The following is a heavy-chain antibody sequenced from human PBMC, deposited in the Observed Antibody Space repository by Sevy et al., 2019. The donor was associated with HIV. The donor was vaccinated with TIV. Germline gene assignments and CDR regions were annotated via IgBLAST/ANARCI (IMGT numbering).Heavy chain of an antibody. CDR1: GYTFTSYD. CDR3: ARGPVYSSSSGYYYYGMDV. V-gene: IGHV1-8*01. D-gene: IGHD6-6*01. J-gene: IGHJ6*02. Sequence: ASVKVSCKASGYTFTSYDINWVRQATGQGLEWMGWMNPNSGNTGYAQKFQGRVTMTRNTSKSTAYMELSSLRSEDTAVYYCARGPVYSSSSGYYYYGMDVWGQGTTVTVSS. CDR2: MNPNSGNT.